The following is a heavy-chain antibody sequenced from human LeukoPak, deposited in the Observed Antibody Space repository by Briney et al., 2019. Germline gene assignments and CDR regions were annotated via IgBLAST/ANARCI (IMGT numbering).Heavy chain of an antibody. V-gene: IGHV3-11*01. D-gene: IGHD3-22*01. CDR1: GFSFPDYY. CDR2: ISTTSKTI. CDR3: ARGALLTRDSGYPVFAY. J-gene: IGHJ4*02. Sequence: PGGSLRLSCAASGFSFPDYYMTWIRQTPGQGLEWISYISTTSKTIYYAESVKGRLSISRDNVKNSVYLQMDSLRADDTAVYFCARGALLTRDSGYPVFAYWGQGSQVTVSS.